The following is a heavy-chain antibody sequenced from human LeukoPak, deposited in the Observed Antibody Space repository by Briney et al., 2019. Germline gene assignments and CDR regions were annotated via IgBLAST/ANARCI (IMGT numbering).Heavy chain of an antibody. D-gene: IGHD2/OR15-2a*01. CDR2: INPNSGGT. V-gene: IGHV1-2*02. CDR3: ASSLNDYFYNWFDP. CDR1: GYTFTSYA. Sequence: ASVKVSCKASGYTFTSYAMNWVRQAPGQGLEWMGWINPNSGGTNYAQKFQGRVTMTRDTSISTAYMELSRLRSDDTAVYYCASSLNDYFYNWFDPWGQGTLVTVSS. J-gene: IGHJ5*02.